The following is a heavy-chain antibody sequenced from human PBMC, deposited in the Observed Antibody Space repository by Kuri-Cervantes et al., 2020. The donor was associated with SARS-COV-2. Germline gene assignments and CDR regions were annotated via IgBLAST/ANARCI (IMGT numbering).Heavy chain of an antibody. CDR3: ARVRLWLGSYYFDY. Sequence: GSLRLSCAVYGGSFSGYYWSWIRQPPGKGLEWIGEINHSGSTNYNPSLKSRVTVSVDTSKNQFSLKLSSVTAADTAVYYCARVRLWLGSYYFDYWGQGTLVTVSS. J-gene: IGHJ4*02. V-gene: IGHV4-34*01. CDR2: INHSGST. CDR1: GGSFSGYY. D-gene: IGHD1-26*01.